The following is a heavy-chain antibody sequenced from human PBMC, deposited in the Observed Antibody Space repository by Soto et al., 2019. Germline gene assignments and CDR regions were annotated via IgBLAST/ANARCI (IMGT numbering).Heavy chain of an antibody. J-gene: IGHJ5*02. D-gene: IGHD1-26*01. CDR2: IYYSGTT. CDR1: GGSISSSSYY. V-gene: IGHV4-39*01. CDR3: ARQSPDYLGSVGWFDP. Sequence: SETLSLTCTVSGGSISSSSYYWVWIRQPPGKGLEWIGSIYYSGTTYYNPSLKSRVTISVDTSKNQFSLKLRSVTAADTAVYYCARQSPDYLGSVGWFDPWGQGTLVTVSS.